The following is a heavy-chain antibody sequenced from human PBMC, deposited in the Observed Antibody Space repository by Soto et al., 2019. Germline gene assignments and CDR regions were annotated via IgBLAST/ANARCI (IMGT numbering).Heavy chain of an antibody. J-gene: IGHJ5*02. D-gene: IGHD1-26*01. CDR2: IYYSGTT. CDR1: GGSISSSSYY. V-gene: IGHV4-39*01. CDR3: ARQSPDYLGSVGWFDP. Sequence: SETLSLTCTVSGGSISSSSYYWVWIRQPPGKGLEWIGSIYYSGTTYYNPSLKSRVTISVDTSKNQFSLKLRSVTAADTAVYYCARQSPDYLGSVGWFDPWGQGTLVTVSS.